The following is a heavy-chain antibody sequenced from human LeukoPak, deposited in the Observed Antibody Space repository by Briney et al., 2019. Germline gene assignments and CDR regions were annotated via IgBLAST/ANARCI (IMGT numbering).Heavy chain of an antibody. CDR1: GYTFTGYY. D-gene: IGHD6-13*01. CDR3: ARAPAAAGTAWFYP. J-gene: IGHJ5*02. V-gene: IGHV1-2*02. Sequence: ASVKVSCKASGYTFTGYYMHWVRQAPGQGLEWMGWINPNSGGTNYAQKFQGRVTMTRDTSISTAYMELSRLRSDDTAVYYCARAPAAAGTAWFYPWGQGTLVTVSS. CDR2: INPNSGGT.